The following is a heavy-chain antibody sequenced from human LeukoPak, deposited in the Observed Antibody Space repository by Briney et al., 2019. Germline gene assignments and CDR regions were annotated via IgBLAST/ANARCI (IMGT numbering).Heavy chain of an antibody. CDR2: INSDGSST. J-gene: IGHJ4*02. CDR1: GFTFSSYW. V-gene: IGHV3-74*01. D-gene: IGHD6-13*01. CDR3: AREATAAGTLFDY. Sequence: PGGSLRLSCAASGFTFSSYWMHWVRQAPGKGLVWVSRINSDGSSTSYADSVKGRFTISRDNAKNTLYLQMNSLRAEDTAVHYCAREATAAGTLFDYWGQGTLVTVS.